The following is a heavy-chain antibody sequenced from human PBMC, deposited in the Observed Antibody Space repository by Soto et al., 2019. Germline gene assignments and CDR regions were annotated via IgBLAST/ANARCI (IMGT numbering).Heavy chain of an antibody. CDR1: GFTFSSYG. D-gene: IGHD5-18*01. V-gene: IGHV3-33*06. CDR3: AKGLQLWFNFDY. CDR2: IWYDGSNK. Sequence: GGSLRLSCAASGFTFSSYGMHWVRQAPGKGLEWVAVIWYDGSNKYYADSVKGRFTISRDNSKNTLYLQMNSLRAEDTAVYYCAKGLQLWFNFDYWGQGTLVTVSS. J-gene: IGHJ4*02.